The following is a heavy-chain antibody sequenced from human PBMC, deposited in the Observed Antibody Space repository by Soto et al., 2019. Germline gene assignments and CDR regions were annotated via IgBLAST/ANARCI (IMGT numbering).Heavy chain of an antibody. Sequence: QVQLVQSGAEVKKPGASVKVSCKTSGFSLSSDGINWVRRAPGQALEWLGWISPYYDSINHAQKFQGRVTLTTDTSTSTAYMELRSLRSDDTAVYYCARSEVPAAMGGWFDPWGQGTLVTVSS. CDR1: GFSLSSDG. J-gene: IGHJ5*02. V-gene: IGHV1-18*01. CDR2: ISPYYDSI. D-gene: IGHD2-2*01. CDR3: ARSEVPAAMGGWFDP.